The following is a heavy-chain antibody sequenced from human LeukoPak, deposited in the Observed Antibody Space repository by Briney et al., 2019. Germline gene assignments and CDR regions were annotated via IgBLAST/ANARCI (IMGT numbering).Heavy chain of an antibody. V-gene: IGHV3-15*01. J-gene: IGHJ4*02. CDR3: TTDSSSWPFDY. D-gene: IGHD6-13*01. CDR1: GFTFSNAW. Sequence: GGSLRLSCAASGFTFSNAWMSWVRQAPGKGLEWVGRIKSKTDGGTTDYAAPVKGRFTISRDDSKTTLYLQMNSLKTEDTAVYYCTTDSSSWPFDYWGQGTLVTVSS. CDR2: IKSKTDGGTT.